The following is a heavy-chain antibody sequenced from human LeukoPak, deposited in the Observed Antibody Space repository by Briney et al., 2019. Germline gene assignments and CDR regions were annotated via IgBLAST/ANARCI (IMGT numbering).Heavy chain of an antibody. J-gene: IGHJ5*02. Sequence: SETLSLTCAVYGGSFSGYYWSWIRQPPGKGLEWIGYIYYSGSTYYNPSLKSRVTISVDTSKNQFSLKLSSVTAADTAVYYCAGEYQLLLYNWFDPWGQGTLVTVSS. CDR2: IYYSGST. CDR1: GGSFSGYY. D-gene: IGHD2-2*01. V-gene: IGHV4-30-4*08. CDR3: AGEYQLLLYNWFDP.